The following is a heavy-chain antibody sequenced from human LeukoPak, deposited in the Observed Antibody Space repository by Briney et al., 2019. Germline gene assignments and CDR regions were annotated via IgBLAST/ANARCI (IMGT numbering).Heavy chain of an antibody. D-gene: IGHD4-17*01. CDR1: GFTFSSYA. Sequence: GGSLRLSCAASGFTFSSYALSWVRQAPGKGLEWVSGITGSGDTTYYADSVKGRFTISRDNSKNTLYLQVNSLRAEDTAVYYCAKHTVPPYFDYRGQGTLVTVSS. CDR3: AKHTVPPYFDY. J-gene: IGHJ4*02. V-gene: IGHV3-23*01. CDR2: ITGSGDTT.